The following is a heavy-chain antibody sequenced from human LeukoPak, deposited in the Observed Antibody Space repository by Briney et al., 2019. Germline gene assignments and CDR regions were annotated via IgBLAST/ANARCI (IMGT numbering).Heavy chain of an antibody. Sequence: ASVKVPCKASGGTFSSYAISWVRQAPGQGLEWMGGIIPIFGTANYAQKFQGRVTITTDESTSTAYMELSSLRSEDTAVYYCARSGGKEVAGTDIDYWGQGTLVTVSS. J-gene: IGHJ4*02. CDR1: GGTFSSYA. V-gene: IGHV1-69*05. CDR3: ARSGGKEVAGTDIDY. D-gene: IGHD6-19*01. CDR2: IIPIFGTA.